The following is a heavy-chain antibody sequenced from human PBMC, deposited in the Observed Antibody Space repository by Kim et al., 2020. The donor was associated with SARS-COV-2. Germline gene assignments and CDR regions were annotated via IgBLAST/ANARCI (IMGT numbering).Heavy chain of an antibody. CDR3: ANGWYFSCGSAFHY. V-gene: IGHV3-7*01. Sequence: WESLRLSCTASGCTFRGYCLSWVRQAPGKGLEWIANINQDGSTYYYLDSVSGLFTISNTNANNSLLLQTNSPRAEDTAVYYSANGWYFSCGSAFHY. D-gene: IGHD2-15*01. J-gene: IGHJ4*01. CDR1: GCTFRGYC. CDR2: INQDGSTY.